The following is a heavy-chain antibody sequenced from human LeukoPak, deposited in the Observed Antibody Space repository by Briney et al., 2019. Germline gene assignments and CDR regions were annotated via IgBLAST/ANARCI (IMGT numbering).Heavy chain of an antibody. J-gene: IGHJ3*02. Sequence: SEILSLTCTVSGGSISSYYWSWIRQPPGKGLEWIGYIYYSGSTNYNPSLKSRVTISVDTSKNQFSLKLSSVTAADTAVYYCARAPTNYYDSSGYFAFDIWGQGTMVTVSS. CDR1: GGSISSYY. V-gene: IGHV4-59*01. CDR2: IYYSGST. CDR3: ARAPTNYYDSSGYFAFDI. D-gene: IGHD3-22*01.